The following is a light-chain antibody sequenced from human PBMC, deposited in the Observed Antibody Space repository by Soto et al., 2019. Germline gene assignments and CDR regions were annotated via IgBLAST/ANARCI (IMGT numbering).Light chain of an antibody. J-gene: IGKJ3*01. CDR2: SAS. CDR3: QEHNGDPPDA. V-gene: IGKV1-27*01. Sequence: DIQMTQSPSSLSASAGDRATISCRASQAIDNSEVWYQQQTGQLPKRLINSASTLHSGVPSRFSGSGAGAHFFPPITGLQPADVAAYYCQEHNGDPPDAFGPGTTVDV. CDR1: QAIDNS.